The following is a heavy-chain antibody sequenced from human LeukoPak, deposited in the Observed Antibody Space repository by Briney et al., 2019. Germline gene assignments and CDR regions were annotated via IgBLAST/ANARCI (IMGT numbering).Heavy chain of an antibody. D-gene: IGHD5-24*01. J-gene: IGHJ4*02. CDR2: MNPNSGNT. V-gene: IGHV1-8*01. CDR1: GYTFTSYD. CDR3: ARGRGIATIYGNDY. Sequence: ASVKVSCKASGYTFTSYDINWVRQATGQGLEWMGWMNPNSGNTGYAQKFQGRVTMTRNTSISTAYMELSSLRSEDTAVYYCARGRGIATIYGNDYWGQGTLVTVSS.